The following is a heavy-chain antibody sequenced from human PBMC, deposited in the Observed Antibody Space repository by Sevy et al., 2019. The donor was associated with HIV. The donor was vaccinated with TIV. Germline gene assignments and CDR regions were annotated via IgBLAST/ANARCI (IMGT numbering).Heavy chain of an antibody. D-gene: IGHD3-9*01. CDR1: GFSFSKYW. Sequence: GGSLRLSCAASGFSFSKYWMSWIRQAPGKGLEWVANIKEDGSQKNYLESVKGRFTISRDNAKNLLYLQMNNLRADDTAVYYCARDPDMLSGYPSHYFDYWGQGTLVTVCS. CDR2: IKEDGSQK. CDR3: ARDPDMLSGYPSHYFDY. V-gene: IGHV3-7*01. J-gene: IGHJ4*02.